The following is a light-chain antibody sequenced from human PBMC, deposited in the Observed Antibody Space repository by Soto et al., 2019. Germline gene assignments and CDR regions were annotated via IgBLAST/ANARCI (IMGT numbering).Light chain of an antibody. Sequence: EIVMTQSPATLSVSPGERATLSCRASQNISNNLAWYQQKPGQALRLLISGASTRATGVPARFSGSGSGTEFTLTISSLQSEDFAVYYCHQYNNWPPKTFGQGTKVEI. CDR2: GAS. V-gene: IGKV3-15*01. CDR3: HQYNNWPPKT. J-gene: IGKJ1*01. CDR1: QNISNN.